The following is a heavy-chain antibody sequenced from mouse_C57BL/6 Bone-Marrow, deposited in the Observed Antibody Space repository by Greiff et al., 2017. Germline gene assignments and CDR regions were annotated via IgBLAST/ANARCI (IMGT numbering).Heavy chain of an antibody. J-gene: IGHJ3*01. CDR3: TADGWFAY. V-gene: IGHV6-3*01. CDR1: GFTFSNYW. D-gene: IGHD2-3*01. CDR2: IRLKSDNYAT. Sequence: EVKLVESGGGLVQPGGSMKLSCVASGFTFSNYWMNWVRQSPEKGLEWVAQIRLKSDNYATHYAESVKGRFTISRDDSKSSVYLQMNNLRAEDTGIYYCTADGWFAYWGQGTLVTVSA.